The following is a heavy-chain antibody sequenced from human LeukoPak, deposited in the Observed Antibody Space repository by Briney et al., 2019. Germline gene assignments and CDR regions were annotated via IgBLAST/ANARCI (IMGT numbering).Heavy chain of an antibody. Sequence: SETLSLTCTVSGGSISSYFWTWIRQAPGKGLEWIGNIYYSGDAFYNPSLKSRVTIFVDTSKKQFSPRVKSVTAADTAVYYCVRGNGDYLGAPDWYFDLWGRGTLVRVS. D-gene: IGHD4-17*01. CDR1: GGSISSYF. CDR3: VRGNGDYLGAPDWYFDL. J-gene: IGHJ2*01. V-gene: IGHV4-59*01. CDR2: IYYSGDA.